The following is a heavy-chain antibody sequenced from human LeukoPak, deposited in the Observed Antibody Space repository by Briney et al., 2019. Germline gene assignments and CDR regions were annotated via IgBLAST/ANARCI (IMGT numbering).Heavy chain of an antibody. J-gene: IGHJ6*03. V-gene: IGHV3-23*01. CDR2: TSGAGTI. D-gene: IGHD4-11*01. Sequence: PGGSLRLSCIASGFNFSPYAMGWARQAPGKGLEWVSGTSGAGTINYADSVRGRFTISRDNSKSTVYLQMNSLRAEDTAIYYCASDYYFYYYYLDVWGKGTTVTVSS. CDR1: GFNFSPYA. CDR3: ASDYYFYYYYLDV.